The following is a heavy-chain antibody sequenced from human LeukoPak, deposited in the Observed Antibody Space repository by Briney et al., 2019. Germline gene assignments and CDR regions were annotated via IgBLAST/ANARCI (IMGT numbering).Heavy chain of an antibody. CDR2: ISSNGGST. D-gene: IGHD2-21*02. Sequence: PGGSLRLSCAASGFTFSSYGMHWVRQAPGKGLEYVSAISSNGGSTYYANSVKGRFTISRDNSKNTLYLQMGSLRTEDMAVYYCARLAYCGGGCYGNTDYWGQGTLVTVSS. CDR3: ARLAYCGGGCYGNTDY. CDR1: GFTFSSYG. V-gene: IGHV3-64*01. J-gene: IGHJ4*02.